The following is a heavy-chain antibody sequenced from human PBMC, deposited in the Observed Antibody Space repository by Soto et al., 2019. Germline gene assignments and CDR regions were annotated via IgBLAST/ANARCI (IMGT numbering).Heavy chain of an antibody. J-gene: IGHJ4*02. CDR3: VKGLDIGRGRLFDY. CDR1: GFTFTDYA. CDR2: ISGAGTYT. Sequence: EVQLLESGGGLVQPGGSLRLSCAASGFTFTDYAMTWVRQAPGKGLEWVSAISGAGTYTYYADSVKGRFTISRDNSKNTLDLQMNSLRAEDTALYYCVKGLDIGRGRLFDYWGKGTLVTVSA. V-gene: IGHV3-23*01. D-gene: IGHD1-26*01.